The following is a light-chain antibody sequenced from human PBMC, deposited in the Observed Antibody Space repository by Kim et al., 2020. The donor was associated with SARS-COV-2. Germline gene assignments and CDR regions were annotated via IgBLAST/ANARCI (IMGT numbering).Light chain of an antibody. CDR3: AAWDDSLGVL. CDR1: SSTIRGDA. V-gene: IGLV1-47*01. CDR2: GNN. Sequence: PGQRVTISCSGSSSTIRGDAVYWDKQIPGAAPKLLTYGNNQRPSGGPDRFSASKSDTSASLAISGLRSEDEAAYYCAAWDDSLGVLFGGGTQLTVL. J-gene: IGLJ2*01.